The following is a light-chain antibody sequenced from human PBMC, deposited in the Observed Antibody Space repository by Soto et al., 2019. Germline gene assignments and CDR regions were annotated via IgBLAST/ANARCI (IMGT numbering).Light chain of an antibody. J-gene: IGLJ2*01. Sequence: QLVLTQPPSVSGAPGQRVTISCTGSSSNIGAGYDVHWYQQLPGTAPKLLIYGNSNRPSGVPDRFSGFKSGTSASLAITGLQAEDEADYYCQSYDSSLSGSGVFGGGTKLTVL. CDR2: GNS. V-gene: IGLV1-40*01. CDR3: QSYDSSLSGSGV. CDR1: SSNIGAGYD.